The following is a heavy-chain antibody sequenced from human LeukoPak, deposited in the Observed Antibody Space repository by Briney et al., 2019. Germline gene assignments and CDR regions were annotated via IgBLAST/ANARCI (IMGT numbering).Heavy chain of an antibody. V-gene: IGHV4-30-4*01. Sequence: SETLSLTCTVSGGSISSGDYYWSWIRQPPGKGLEWIGYIYYSGSTYYNPSLKSRVTISVDTSKNQFSLKLSSVTAADTAVYYCARERVTWIQLEYYFDYCGQGTLVTVSS. CDR2: IYYSGST. CDR1: GGSISSGDYY. J-gene: IGHJ4*02. D-gene: IGHD5-18*01. CDR3: ARERVTWIQLEYYFDY.